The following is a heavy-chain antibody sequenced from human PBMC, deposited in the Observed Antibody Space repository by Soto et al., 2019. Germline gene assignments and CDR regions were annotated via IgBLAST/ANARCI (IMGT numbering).Heavy chain of an antibody. D-gene: IGHD5-18*01. Sequence: SVKVSCKASGGTFSSYAISWVRQAPGQGLEWMGGIIPIFGTASYAQKFQGRVTITADESTSTAYMELSSLRSEDTAVYYCAIRLDVDTAMVYYFDYWGQGTLVTVSS. CDR3: AIRLDVDTAMVYYFDY. J-gene: IGHJ4*02. V-gene: IGHV1-69*13. CDR2: IIPIFGTA. CDR1: GGTFSSYA.